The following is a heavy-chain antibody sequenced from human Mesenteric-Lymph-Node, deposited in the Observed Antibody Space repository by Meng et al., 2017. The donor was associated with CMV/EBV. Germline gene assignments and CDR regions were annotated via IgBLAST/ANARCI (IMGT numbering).Heavy chain of an antibody. Sequence: GSLRLSCTVSGGSISSSSYYWGWIRQPPGKGLEWIGSIYYSGSTYYNPSLKSRVTISVDTSKNQFSLKLSSVTAADTAVYYCARNPSYYYYGMDVWGQGTTVTVSS. V-gene: IGHV4-39*07. J-gene: IGHJ6*02. CDR3: ARNPSYYYYGMDV. CDR1: GGSISSSSYY. D-gene: IGHD1-14*01. CDR2: IYYSGST.